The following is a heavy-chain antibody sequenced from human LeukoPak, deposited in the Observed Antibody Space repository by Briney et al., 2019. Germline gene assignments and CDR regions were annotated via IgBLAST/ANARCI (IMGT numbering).Heavy chain of an antibody. CDR2: IYNSGST. CDR3: ARHMIPLYYYGMDV. Sequence: PSETLSLTCTVSGGSISSYYWSWIRQPPGKGLEWIGCIYNSGSTNYNPSLKSRVSISVDTSKNQFSLKLSSVTAADTAVYYCARHMIPLYYYGMDVWGQGTMVTVSS. V-gene: IGHV4-59*08. CDR1: GGSISSYY. D-gene: IGHD3-16*01. J-gene: IGHJ6*02.